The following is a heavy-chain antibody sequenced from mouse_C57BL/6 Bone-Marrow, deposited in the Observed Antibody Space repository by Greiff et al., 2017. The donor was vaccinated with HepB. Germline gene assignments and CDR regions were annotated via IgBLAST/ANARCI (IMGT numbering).Heavy chain of an antibody. V-gene: IGHV1-82*01. CDR2: IYPGDGDT. J-gene: IGHJ2*01. Sequence: QVQLQQSGPELVKPGASVKISCKASGYAFSSSWMNWVKQRPGKGLEWIGRIYPGDGDTNYNGKFKGKATLTADKSSSTAYMQLSSLASEDSAVYFCARWGIAQATWGQGTTLTVSS. CDR3: ARWGIAQAT. CDR1: GYAFSSSW. D-gene: IGHD3-2*02.